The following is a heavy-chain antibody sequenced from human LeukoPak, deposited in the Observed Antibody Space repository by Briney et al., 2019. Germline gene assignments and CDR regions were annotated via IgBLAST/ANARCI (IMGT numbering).Heavy chain of an antibody. J-gene: IGHJ4*02. V-gene: IGHV1-18*01. Sequence: ASVKVSCKASGYTFTRYGITWVRQAPGQGLEWMGWISGYNGSTNYAQKLQGRVTMTTDTSTSTAYMELRSLRSDDTAVYYCARDNSATSDCSSTSCFHFDYWGQGTLVTVSS. CDR1: GYTFTRYG. CDR3: ARDNSATSDCSSTSCFHFDY. CDR2: ISGYNGST. D-gene: IGHD2-2*01.